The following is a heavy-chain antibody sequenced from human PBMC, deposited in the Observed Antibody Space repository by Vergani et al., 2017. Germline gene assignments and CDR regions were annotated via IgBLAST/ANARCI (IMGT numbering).Heavy chain of an antibody. CDR2: ISSSSSYT. Sequence: QVQLVESGGGLVKPGGSLRLSCAASGFTFSDYYMSWIRQAPGKGLEWVSYISSSSSYTNYADSVKGRFTISRDNAKNSLYLQMNSLRAEDTAVYYCASSSGSYYGAFDIWGQGTMVTVSS. CDR1: GFTFSDYY. J-gene: IGHJ3*02. V-gene: IGHV3-11*05. CDR3: ASSSGSYYGAFDI. D-gene: IGHD1-26*01.